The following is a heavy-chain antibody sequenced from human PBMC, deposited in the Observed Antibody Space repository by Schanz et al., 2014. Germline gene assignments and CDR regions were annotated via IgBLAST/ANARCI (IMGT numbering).Heavy chain of an antibody. Sequence: QLLESGGGLVQPGGSLRLSCAASGLTFSDYYMSWIRQAPGKGLEWVSYISSSSSYTNYADSVKGRFTISRDNAKNSLYLQMNSLRAEDTAVYYCVPMSIAAHWGQGTLVTVSS. CDR2: ISSSSSYT. J-gene: IGHJ4*02. CDR3: VPMSIAAH. D-gene: IGHD6-6*01. CDR1: GLTFSDYY. V-gene: IGHV3-11*03.